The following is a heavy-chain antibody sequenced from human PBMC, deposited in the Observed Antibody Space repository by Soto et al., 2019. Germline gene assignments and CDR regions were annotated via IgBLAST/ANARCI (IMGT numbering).Heavy chain of an antibody. Sequence: PSETRSLTCAVYGGSFSGYYWSWIRQPPGKGLEWIGEINHSGSTNYNPSLKSRVTISVDTSKNQFSLKLSSVTAADTAVYYCAREPSTVITYYYYYMDVWGKGTTVTVSS. J-gene: IGHJ6*03. V-gene: IGHV4-34*01. CDR1: GGSFSGYY. CDR3: AREPSTVITYYYYYMDV. D-gene: IGHD4-17*01. CDR2: INHSGST.